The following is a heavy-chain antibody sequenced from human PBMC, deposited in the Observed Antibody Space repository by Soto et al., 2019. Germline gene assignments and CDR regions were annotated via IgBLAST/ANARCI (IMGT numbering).Heavy chain of an antibody. Sequence: EVQLLESRGALVQPGGSLRLSCAASGFSLSSYWMSWVRQAPGKGLEWVANMNQDGSESDYVGSVKGRFTFTRDNAKNSLYLQMNSLRAEDTAVYYCARLSTSAGRRDLACWGQGTLVTVSS. CDR3: ARLSTSAGRRDLAC. CDR2: MNQDGSES. J-gene: IGHJ4*02. CDR1: GFSLSSYW. V-gene: IGHV3-7*01.